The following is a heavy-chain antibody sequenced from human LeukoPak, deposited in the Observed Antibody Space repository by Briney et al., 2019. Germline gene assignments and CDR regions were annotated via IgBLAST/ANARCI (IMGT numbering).Heavy chain of an antibody. CDR3: ARHNSGGFYIAAAGLDY. D-gene: IGHD6-13*01. CDR2: IYPGDSDT. V-gene: IGHV5-51*01. J-gene: IGHJ4*02. CDR1: GYSFTSYW. Sequence: LGESLKISCKGSGYSFTSYWIGWVRQMPGKGLEWMGIIYPGDSDTRYSPSFQGQVTISADKSISTAYLQWSSLKASDTAMYYCARHNSGGFYIAAAGLDYWGQGTLVTVSS.